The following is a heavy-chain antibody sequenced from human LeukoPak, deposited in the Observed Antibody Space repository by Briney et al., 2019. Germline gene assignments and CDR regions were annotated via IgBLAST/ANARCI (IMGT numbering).Heavy chain of an antibody. CDR3: ARAPERMTTVTTLIASANWFDP. D-gene: IGHD4-17*01. CDR1: GYTFTSYA. J-gene: IGHJ5*02. Sequence: ASVKVSCKASGYTFTSYAMHWVRQAPGQRLEWMGWINAGNGNTKYSQKFQGRVTITRDTSASTAYMELSSLRSEDTAVYYCARAPERMTTVTTLIASANWFDPWGQGTLVTVSS. V-gene: IGHV1-3*01. CDR2: INAGNGNT.